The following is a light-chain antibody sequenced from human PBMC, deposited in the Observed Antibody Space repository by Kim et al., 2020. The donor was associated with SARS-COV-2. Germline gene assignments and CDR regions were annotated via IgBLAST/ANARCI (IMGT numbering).Light chain of an antibody. Sequence: QSVLTQPPSVSAAPGQKVTISCSGSSSNIGNNYVSWYQQLPGTAPKLLIYDNNKRPSGIPDRFSGSKSGTSATLGITGLQTGEEADYYCGTWDSSLSAGVFGTGTEVTVL. J-gene: IGLJ1*01. V-gene: IGLV1-51*01. CDR3: GTWDSSLSAGV. CDR1: SSNIGNNY. CDR2: DNN.